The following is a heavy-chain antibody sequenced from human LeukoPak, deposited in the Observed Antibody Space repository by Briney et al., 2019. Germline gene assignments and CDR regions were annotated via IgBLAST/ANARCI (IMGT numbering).Heavy chain of an antibody. D-gene: IGHD6-19*01. CDR2: IYYSGNT. Sequence: GSLSLSCAASGFTVGSNTMSWVRQPPRKALEWIGSIYYSGNTYYTPSLKSRVTISVDTSKNHFSLKLSSVTAADTAVYYCARHRILYSSGWFDYWGQGTLVTVSS. V-gene: IGHV4-39*01. CDR1: GFTVGSNT. CDR3: ARHRILYSSGWFDY. J-gene: IGHJ5*01.